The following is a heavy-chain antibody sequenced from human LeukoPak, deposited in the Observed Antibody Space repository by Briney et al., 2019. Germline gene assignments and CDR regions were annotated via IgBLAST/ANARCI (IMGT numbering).Heavy chain of an antibody. CDR1: GFTFSSYW. V-gene: IGHV3-74*01. J-gene: IGHJ4*02. D-gene: IGHD3-9*01. Sequence: PGGSLRLSCAASGFTFSSYWMHWVRQAPGKGLVWVSRINSDGSSTSYADSVKGRFTTSRDNAKNTLYLQMNSLRAEDTAVYYCARDRYFDWLFDYWGQGTLVTVSS. CDR3: ARDRYFDWLFDY. CDR2: INSDGSST.